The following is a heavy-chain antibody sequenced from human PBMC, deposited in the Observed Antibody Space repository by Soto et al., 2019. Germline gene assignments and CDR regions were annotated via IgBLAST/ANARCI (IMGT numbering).Heavy chain of an antibody. CDR3: ARDHSLAEAGNWWFVP. V-gene: IGHV1-46*04. J-gene: IGHJ5*02. CDR2: VNPSGTST. D-gene: IGHD6-19*01. CDR1: GYTFTSHW. Sequence: QVQLVQSGAEVREPGASVKISCKASGYTFTSHWMHWVRRAPGKGLEWMGIVNPSGTSTFYAQKLQGRVTLTRDPSTSTDYMELSGLRSDDKALHYCARDHSLAEAGNWWFVPWGQGTLVTVSS.